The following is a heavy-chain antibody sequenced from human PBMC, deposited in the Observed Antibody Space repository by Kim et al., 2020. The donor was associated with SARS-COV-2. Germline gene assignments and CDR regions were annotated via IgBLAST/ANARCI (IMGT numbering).Heavy chain of an antibody. CDR3: AKEMVQGTIYYYGVDV. CDR2: ISDSGGST. V-gene: IGHV3-23*01. Sequence: GGSLRLSCAGSGFTFSNYAMTWVRQAPGKGLEWVSVISDSGGSTFYADSVKGRFTISRDNSKNTLYLQLNSLRAEDTATYFCAKEMVQGTIYYYGVDVWGPGTTVTVSS. J-gene: IGHJ6*02. CDR1: GFTFSNYA. D-gene: IGHD3-10*01.